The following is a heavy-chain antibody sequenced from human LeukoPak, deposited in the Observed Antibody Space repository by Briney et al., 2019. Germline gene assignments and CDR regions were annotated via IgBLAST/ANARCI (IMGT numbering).Heavy chain of an antibody. CDR2: IYHSGST. V-gene: IGHV4-30-2*01. J-gene: IGHJ5*02. D-gene: IGHD3-10*01. CDR1: GGSISSGGYS. Sequence: SQTLSLTCAVSGGSISSGGYSWSWLRQPPGKGLEWIGYIYHSGSTYYNPSLKSRVTISVDTSKNQFSLKLSSVTAADTAVYYCARDQREWFGEPMFDPWGQGTLVSVSS. CDR3: ARDQREWFGEPMFDP.